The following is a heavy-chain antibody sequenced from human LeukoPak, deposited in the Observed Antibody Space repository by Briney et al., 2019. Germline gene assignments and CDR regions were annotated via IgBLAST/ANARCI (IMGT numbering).Heavy chain of an antibody. CDR3: ARVWGELLWFGESVYYFDY. Sequence: PSETLSLTCAVYGGSFSGYYWSWIRQPPGKGLEWIGEINHSGSTNYYPSLKSRVTISVDTSKNQFSLKLSSVTAADTAVYYCARVWGELLWFGESVYYFDYWGQGTLVTVSS. CDR2: INHSGST. V-gene: IGHV4-34*01. J-gene: IGHJ4*02. D-gene: IGHD3-10*01. CDR1: GGSFSGYY.